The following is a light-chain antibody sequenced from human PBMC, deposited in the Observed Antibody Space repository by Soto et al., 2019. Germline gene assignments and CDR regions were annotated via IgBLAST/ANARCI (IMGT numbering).Light chain of an antibody. CDR2: DVS. V-gene: IGLV2-14*01. CDR3: SSFITSSTFV. Sequence: QSALAQPASVSGSPGQSITISCTGTSSDVGRYNYVSWFQQHPGKAPKLLIYDVSNWPSGVSDRFSGSKSGNTASLTISGLQAEDEADYYCSSFITSSTFVFGTGTKVTVL. CDR1: SSDVGRYNY. J-gene: IGLJ1*01.